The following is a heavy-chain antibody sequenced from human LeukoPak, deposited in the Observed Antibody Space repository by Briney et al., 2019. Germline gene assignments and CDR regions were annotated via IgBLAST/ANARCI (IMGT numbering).Heavy chain of an antibody. CDR3: ARAIKGDGSGWYNFDY. Sequence: ASVKVSCKASGYTFTGYDMHWVRQAPGQGLEWMGRINPNSGGTNYAQKFQGRVTMTRDTSISTAYMELSRLRSDDTAVYYCARAIKGDGSGWYNFDYWGQGTLVTVSS. CDR1: GYTFTGYD. V-gene: IGHV1-2*06. D-gene: IGHD6-19*01. J-gene: IGHJ4*02. CDR2: INPNSGGT.